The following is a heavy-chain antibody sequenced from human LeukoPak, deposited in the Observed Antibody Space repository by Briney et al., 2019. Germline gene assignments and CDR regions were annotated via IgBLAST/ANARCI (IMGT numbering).Heavy chain of an antibody. CDR1: GFTVSSKY. CDR2: IYSGGST. V-gene: IGHV3-53*01. J-gene: IGHJ4*02. D-gene: IGHD3-22*01. CDR3: ARERDGSGYYLGY. Sequence: GGSLRLSCAASGFTVSSKYMNWVRQAPGKGLEWVSVIYSGGSTYYADSVKGRFTVSRDSSKNTVYLQMNSLRVEDTGIYYCARERDGSGYYLGYWGQGTLVTVSS.